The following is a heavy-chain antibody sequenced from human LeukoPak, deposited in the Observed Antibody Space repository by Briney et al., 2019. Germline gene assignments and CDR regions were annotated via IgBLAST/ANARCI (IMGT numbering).Heavy chain of an antibody. J-gene: IGHJ4*02. CDR3: ARGSHYDILTGYLDY. CDR1: GGTFSSYA. V-gene: IGHV1-69*06. CDR2: IIPIFGTA. D-gene: IGHD3-9*01. Sequence: ASVKVSCKASGGTFSSYAISWVRQAPGQGLEWMGGIIPIFGTANYAQKFQGRVTITADKSTSTAYMELSSLRSEDTAVYYCARGSHYDILTGYLDYWGQGTLVTVFS.